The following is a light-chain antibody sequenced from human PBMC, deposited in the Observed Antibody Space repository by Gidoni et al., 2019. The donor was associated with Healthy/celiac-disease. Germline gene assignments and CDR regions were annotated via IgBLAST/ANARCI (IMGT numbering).Light chain of an antibody. V-gene: IGKV2-28*01. J-gene: IGKJ1*01. CDR3: MQALQTPRT. CDR2: LGS. CDR1: QSLL. Sequence: DIVMTQSPLSLPVTPGEPASISCRSSQSLLQSPQLLIYLGSNRASGVPDRFSGSGSGTDFTLKISRVEAEDVGVYYCMQALQTPRTFGQGTKVEIK.